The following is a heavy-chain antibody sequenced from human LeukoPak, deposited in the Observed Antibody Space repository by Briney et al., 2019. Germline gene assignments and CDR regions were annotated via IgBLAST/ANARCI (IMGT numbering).Heavy chain of an antibody. D-gene: IGHD2-2*01. CDR2: IYISAGT. CDR1: GGSISSYY. CDR3: ALGYCSSTSCVRAFDI. Sequence: SETLSLTCTVSGGSISSYYWSWIRQPAGKGLEWIGRIYISAGTNYNPSLKSRVTISVDTSKNQFSLKLSSVTAADTAVYYCALGYCSSTSCVRAFDIWGQGTMVTVSS. V-gene: IGHV4-4*07. J-gene: IGHJ3*02.